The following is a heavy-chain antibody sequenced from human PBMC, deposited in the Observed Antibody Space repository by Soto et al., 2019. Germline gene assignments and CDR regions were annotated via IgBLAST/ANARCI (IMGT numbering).Heavy chain of an antibody. CDR2: IWYDGSNE. V-gene: IGHV3-33*01. CDR3: TRRFSAGWYLDY. Sequence: QVQLVESGGGVVQPGRSLRLSCAASGFIFSGYGMHWVRQAPGKGLEWVAVIWYDGSNENYADSVKGRFTISRDNSKNTLYLQMNSLRAEVTAVYYSTRRFSAGWYLDYWGQGTLVTVSS. J-gene: IGHJ4*02. CDR1: GFIFSGYG. D-gene: IGHD6-19*01.